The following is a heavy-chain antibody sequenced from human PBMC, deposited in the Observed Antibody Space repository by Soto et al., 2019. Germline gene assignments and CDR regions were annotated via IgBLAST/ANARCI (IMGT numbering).Heavy chain of an antibody. J-gene: IGHJ5*02. CDR1: RYSFTSHW. CDR3: ARLIGYCPNGVCYPNWFDP. V-gene: IGHV5-51*01. CDR2: IYPGDSDT. D-gene: IGHD2-8*01. Sequence: GESLKISCKGSRYSFTSHWIGWVRHMPGKGLEWMGIIYPGDSDTRYSPSFQGQVTISADKSISTAYLQWSSLKASDTAMYYCARLIGYCPNGVCYPNWFDPWGQGTLVTVSS.